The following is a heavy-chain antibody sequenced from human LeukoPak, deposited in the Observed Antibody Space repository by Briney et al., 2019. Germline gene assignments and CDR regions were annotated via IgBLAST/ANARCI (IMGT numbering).Heavy chain of an antibody. Sequence: GGSLRLSCVASGFTCSSFTMNWVRQAPGKGLEWVSSISSSSGYIYYADSVKGRFTISKDNAKNSLYLQMNSLRAEDTAVYYCARVTPRVTTGEDWGQGTLVTVSS. V-gene: IGHV3-21*01. CDR1: GFTCSSFT. CDR3: ARVTPRVTTGED. CDR2: ISSSSGYI. D-gene: IGHD4-17*01. J-gene: IGHJ4*02.